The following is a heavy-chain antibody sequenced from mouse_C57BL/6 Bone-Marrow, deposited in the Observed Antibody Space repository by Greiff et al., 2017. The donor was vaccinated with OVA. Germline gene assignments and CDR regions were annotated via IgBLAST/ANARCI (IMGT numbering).Heavy chain of an antibody. Sequence: QVQLQQSGPELVKPGASVKISCKASGYAFSSSWMNWVKQRPGKGLEWIGRIYPGDGDTNYNGKFKGKATLTADKSSSTAYMQLSSLTSEDSAVYFCARRAHFDYWGQGTTLTVSS. J-gene: IGHJ2*01. CDR3: ARRAHFDY. CDR2: IYPGDGDT. D-gene: IGHD3-1*01. CDR1: GYAFSSSW. V-gene: IGHV1-82*01.